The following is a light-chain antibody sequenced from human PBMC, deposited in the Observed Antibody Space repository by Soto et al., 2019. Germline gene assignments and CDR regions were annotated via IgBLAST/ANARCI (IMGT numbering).Light chain of an antibody. CDR1: QSVSSSY. J-gene: IGKJ4*01. Sequence: EIVLTQSPGTLSLSPGERATLSCRASQSVSSSYLAWYQQKPGQAPRLLIYDTSSRATGIPDRFSGSGSGTDFTLTISRLEPEDVAVYCQQHGSSLRELTFGGGTKVEIK. CDR3: QQHGSSLRELT. V-gene: IGKV3-20*01. CDR2: DTS.